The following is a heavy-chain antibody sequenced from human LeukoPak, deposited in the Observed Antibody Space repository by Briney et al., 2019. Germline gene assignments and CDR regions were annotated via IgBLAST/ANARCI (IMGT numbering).Heavy chain of an antibody. CDR3: ANYGSGSYRFDP. J-gene: IGHJ5*02. V-gene: IGHV4-31*03. Sequence: SETLSLTCTVSGGSISSGGYYWSWIRQHPGKGLEWIGYIHHSGSTYYNPSLKGRLIISLDTSRSQFSLKLNSVTAADTAVYYCANYGSGSYRFDPWGQGTLVTVSS. CDR1: GGSISSGGYY. CDR2: IHHSGST. D-gene: IGHD3-10*01.